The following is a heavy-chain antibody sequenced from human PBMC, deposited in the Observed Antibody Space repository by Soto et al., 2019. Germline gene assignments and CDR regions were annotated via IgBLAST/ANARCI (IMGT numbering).Heavy chain of an antibody. V-gene: IGHV3-23*01. CDR3: AKAPTRVGYSSAEYYYYGMDV. CDR2: ISGSGGST. D-gene: IGHD2-15*01. Sequence: GGSLRLSCAASGFTFSSYAMSRVRQAPGKGLEWVSAISGSGGSTYYADSVKGRFTISRDNSKNTLYLQMNSLRAEDTAVYYCAKAPTRVGYSSAEYYYYGMDVWGQGTTVTVSS. J-gene: IGHJ6*02. CDR1: GFTFSSYA.